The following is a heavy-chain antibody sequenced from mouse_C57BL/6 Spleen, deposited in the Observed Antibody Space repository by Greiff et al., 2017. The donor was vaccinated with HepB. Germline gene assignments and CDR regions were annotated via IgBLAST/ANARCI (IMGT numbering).Heavy chain of an antibody. J-gene: IGHJ1*03. CDR1: GYTFTSYN. CDR3: ARSDYGSSDWYFDV. V-gene: IGHV1-12*01. D-gene: IGHD1-1*01. CDR2: IYPGNGDT. Sequence: QVQLKESGAELVRPGASVKMSCKASGYTFTSYNMHWVKQTPRQGLEWIGAIYPGNGDTSYNQKFKGKATLTVDKSSSTAYMQLSSLTSEDSAVYFCARSDYGSSDWYFDVWGTGTTVTVSS.